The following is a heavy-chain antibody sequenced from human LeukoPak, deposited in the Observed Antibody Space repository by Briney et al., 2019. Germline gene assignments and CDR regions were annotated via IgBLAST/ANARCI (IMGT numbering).Heavy chain of an antibody. CDR3: ARGEEWLVHSAIDY. CDR2: IIPIFGTA. D-gene: IGHD6-19*01. V-gene: IGHV1-69*01. J-gene: IGHJ4*02. Sequence: SVKVSCKASGGTFSIYAISWVRQAPGQGKEWMGGIIPIFGTANYAQKFQGRVTITADESTSTAYMELSSLRSEDTAVYYCARGEEWLVHSAIDYWGQGTLVTVSS. CDR1: GGTFSIYA.